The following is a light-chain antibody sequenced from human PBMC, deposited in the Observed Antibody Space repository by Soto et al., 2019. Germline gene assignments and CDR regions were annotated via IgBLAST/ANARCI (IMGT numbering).Light chain of an antibody. CDR3: QQFKVYPIT. Sequence: AIPLTQSPSSLSASVGDRVTITCRASQAIRGALAWYQQKPGKAPKLLIYDVSSLESGVPSRFSGSGSGTDFTFTISCLKPEDFATYYCQQFKVYPITFGQGTRLEIK. CDR1: QAIRGA. CDR2: DVS. V-gene: IGKV1-13*02. J-gene: IGKJ5*01.